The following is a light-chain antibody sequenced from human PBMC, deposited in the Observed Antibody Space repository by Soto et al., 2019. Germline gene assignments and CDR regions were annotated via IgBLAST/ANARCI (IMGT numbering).Light chain of an antibody. V-gene: IGLV2-14*01. CDR3: ISYTSSSTLVV. CDR2: DVS. CDR1: SSDVGGYNY. J-gene: IGLJ2*01. Sequence: QSVLTQPASVSGSPGQSITISCTGTSSDVGGYNYVSWYQQHPGKAPKHMIYDVSNRPSGVSNRFSGSKSGNTASLTISGLQAEDEAYYYCISYTSSSTLVVFGGGTKVTVL.